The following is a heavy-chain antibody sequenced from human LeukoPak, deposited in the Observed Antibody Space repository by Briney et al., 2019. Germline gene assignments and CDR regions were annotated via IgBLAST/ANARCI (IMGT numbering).Heavy chain of an antibody. V-gene: IGHV3-33*01. CDR3: ARDGSIAVAGIDY. CDR1: GFTFSSYG. D-gene: IGHD6-19*01. J-gene: IGHJ4*02. Sequence: GGSLRLSCAAPGFTFSSYGMHWVRQAPGKGLEWVAVIWYDGSNKYYADSVKGRFTISRDNSKNTLYLQMNSLRAEDTAVYYCARDGSIAVAGIDYWGQGTLVTVSS. CDR2: IWYDGSNK.